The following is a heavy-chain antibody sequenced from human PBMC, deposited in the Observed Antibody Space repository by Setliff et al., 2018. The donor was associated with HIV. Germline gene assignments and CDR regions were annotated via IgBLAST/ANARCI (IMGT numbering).Heavy chain of an antibody. V-gene: IGHV3-7*03. CDR2: IKQDGSET. CDR1: GFTFSSNW. J-gene: IGHJ3*02. CDR3: VRDKWLVPDTFDI. Sequence: GGSLRLSCAASGFTFSSNWMGWVRQAPGKGLQWVANIKQDGSETYYVDSVKGRFTISRDNAKNSLYLQMNSLRAEDMALYYCVRDKWLVPDTFDIWGQGTMVTVSS. D-gene: IGHD6-19*01.